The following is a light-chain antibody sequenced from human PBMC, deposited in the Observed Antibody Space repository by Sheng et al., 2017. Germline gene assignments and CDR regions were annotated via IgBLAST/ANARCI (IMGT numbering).Light chain of an antibody. J-gene: IGLJ3*02. CDR1: SSDVGGYNY. CDR3: SSYTSGSTWV. V-gene: IGLV2-14*03. CDR2: DVS. Sequence: QSALTQPASVSGSRGQSITISCTGTSSDVGGYNYVSWYQQHPGKAPKLMIYDVSSRPSGVSNRFSGSKSGNTASLTISGLQAEDEADYYCSSYTSGSTWVFGGGTKLTVL.